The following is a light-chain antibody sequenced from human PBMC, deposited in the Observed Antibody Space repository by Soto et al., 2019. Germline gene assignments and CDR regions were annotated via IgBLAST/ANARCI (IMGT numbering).Light chain of an antibody. Sequence: QSVLTQPASVSGSPGQSITISCTGTRRDVGGYNYVSWYQQYPGKSPKLLIYEVTHRPSGVSNRFSGSKSGNTASLTISGLQAEDEAYYYGSSYTISNTLPFVFGTGTKLTVL. V-gene: IGLV2-14*01. J-gene: IGLJ1*01. CDR1: RRDVGGYNY. CDR3: SSYTISNTLPFV. CDR2: EVT.